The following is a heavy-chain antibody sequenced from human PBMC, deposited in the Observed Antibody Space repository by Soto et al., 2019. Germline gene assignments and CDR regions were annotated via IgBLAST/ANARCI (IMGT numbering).Heavy chain of an antibody. CDR1: GGTFSSYT. J-gene: IGHJ5*02. CDR3: ARVLPGGAAAGTGDWFDP. V-gene: IGHV1-69*02. CDR2: IIPILGIA. D-gene: IGHD6-13*01. Sequence: QVQLVQSGAEVKKPGSSVKVSCKASGGTFSSYTISWVRQAPGQGLEWMGRIIPILGIANYAQKFQGRVTITADKSTSTAYMELSSLRSEDTAVYYCARVLPGGAAAGTGDWFDPWGQGTLVTVSS.